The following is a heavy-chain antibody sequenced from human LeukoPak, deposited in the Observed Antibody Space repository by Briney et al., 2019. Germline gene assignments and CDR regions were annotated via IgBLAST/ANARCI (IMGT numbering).Heavy chain of an antibody. CDR3: ATSMIVVVSTAFDI. J-gene: IGHJ3*02. CDR2: FDPEDGET. D-gene: IGHD3-22*01. CDR1: GYTFTGYY. Sequence: ASVKVSCKASGYTFTGYYMHWVRQAPGKGLEWMGGFDPEDGETIYVQKFQGRVTMTEDTSTDTAYMELSSLRSEDTAVYYCATSMIVVVSTAFDIWGQGTMVTVSS. V-gene: IGHV1-24*01.